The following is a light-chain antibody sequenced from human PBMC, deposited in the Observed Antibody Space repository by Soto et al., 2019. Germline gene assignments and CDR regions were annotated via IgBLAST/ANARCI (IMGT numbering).Light chain of an antibody. CDR1: SSDVAGYDF. CDR3: CSYTSRTTLWL. V-gene: IGLV2-14*01. CDR2: EVI. Sequence: QSALTQPASVSGSPGQSITITCTGTSSDVAGYDFVSWYKQHPGQAPKLMIYEVIHRPSGVTHRFASSKSGNTAALSSSGLQVEDKDNYYGCSYTSRTTLWLFCGGTNLTVL. J-gene: IGLJ2*01.